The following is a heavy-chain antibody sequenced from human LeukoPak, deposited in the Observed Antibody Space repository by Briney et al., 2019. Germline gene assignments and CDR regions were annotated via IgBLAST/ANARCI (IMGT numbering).Heavy chain of an antibody. D-gene: IGHD7-27*01. Sequence: GASVKVSCKASGYTFSKYGISWVRQAPGQGLEWMGWVSATNGNTNYIQKLQGRVTMTTDTSTNTAYMELRSLRSDDTAVYYCARKSNERYGDHDYWDQGTLVTVSS. CDR2: VSATNGNT. V-gene: IGHV1-18*04. CDR3: ARKSNERYGDHDY. CDR1: GYTFSKYG. J-gene: IGHJ4*02.